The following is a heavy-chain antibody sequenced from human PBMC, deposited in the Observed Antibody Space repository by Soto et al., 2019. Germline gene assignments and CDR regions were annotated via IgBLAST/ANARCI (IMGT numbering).Heavy chain of an antibody. CDR3: ATLITYYYDSRHPVFFDY. CDR2: ISAYNGNT. V-gene: IGHV1-18*01. Sequence: GASVKVSCKASGYTFTSYGISWVRQAPGQGLEWMGWISAYNGNTNYAQKLQGRVTMTTDTSTSTAYMELRSLRFDDTAVYYCATLITYYYDSRHPVFFDYWGQGTLVTVSS. J-gene: IGHJ4*02. CDR1: GYTFTSYG. D-gene: IGHD3-22*01.